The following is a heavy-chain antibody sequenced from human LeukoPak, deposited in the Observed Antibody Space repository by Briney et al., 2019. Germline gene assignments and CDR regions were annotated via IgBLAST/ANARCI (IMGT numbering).Heavy chain of an antibody. D-gene: IGHD3-10*01. V-gene: IGHV3-21*01. CDR1: GFTFSSYS. Sequence: GGSLRLSCAASGFTFSSYSMNWVRQAPGKGLEWVSSISSSSSYIYYADSVKGRFTISRDNSKNTLYLQMNSLRAEDTAVYYCAKGQLLWFGESRYYFDYWGQGTLVTVSS. J-gene: IGHJ4*02. CDR3: AKGQLLWFGESRYYFDY. CDR2: ISSSSSYI.